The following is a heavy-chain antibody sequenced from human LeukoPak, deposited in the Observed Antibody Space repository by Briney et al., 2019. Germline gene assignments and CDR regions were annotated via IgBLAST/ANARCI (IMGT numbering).Heavy chain of an antibody. D-gene: IGHD4-17*01. CDR1: GGSISSYY. CDR3: ARDSAVQAFDI. V-gene: IGHV4-4*08. J-gene: IGHJ3*02. CDR2: IYYSGST. Sequence: AETEGFIRTVSGGSISSYYWSWIRQPPGKGLEWIGYIYYSGSTNYNPSLKSRVTISVDTSKNQFSLKLSSVTAADTAVYYCARDSAVQAFDIWGQGTMVTVSS.